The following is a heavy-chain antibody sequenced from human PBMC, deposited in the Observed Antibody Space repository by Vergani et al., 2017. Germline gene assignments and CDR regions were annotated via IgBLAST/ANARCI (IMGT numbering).Heavy chain of an antibody. J-gene: IGHJ4*02. CDR1: GFTFSHYA. Sequence: EVQLLESGGGLVQPGGSLRLSCAASGFTFSHYAMSWVRQAPGSGLDWVSAISGSGGSTDYADSVKGRFTISRDNSKNTLYLQMNTLRAEDTAVYYCAKTDERDAERGDYLDYGGKGTLVTVSP. CDR3: AKTDERDAERGDYLDY. CDR2: ISGSGGST. D-gene: IGHD1-14*01. V-gene: IGHV3-23*01.